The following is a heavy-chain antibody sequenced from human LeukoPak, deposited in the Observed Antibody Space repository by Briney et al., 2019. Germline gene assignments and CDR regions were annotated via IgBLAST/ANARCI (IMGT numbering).Heavy chain of an antibody. CDR3: AREYRPVTAPYGMDV. V-gene: IGHV3-21*01. D-gene: IGHD4-23*01. CDR1: GFTFSSYS. J-gene: IGHJ6*02. CDR2: ISSSSSYI. Sequence: GGSLRLSCAASGFTFSSYSMNWVRQAPGKGLEWVSSISSSSSYIYYADSVKGRFTISRDNAKNSLYLQMNSLRAEDTAVYYRAREYRPVTAPYGMDVWGQGTTVTVSS.